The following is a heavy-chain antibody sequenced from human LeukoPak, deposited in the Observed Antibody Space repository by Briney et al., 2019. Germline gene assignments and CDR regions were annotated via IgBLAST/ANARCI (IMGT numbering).Heavy chain of an antibody. CDR2: ISRNSDST. CDR1: GFPFDDKA. V-gene: IGHV3-9*03. Sequence: PGRSLRLSCAASGFPFDDKAMHWVRQAPGKGLEWVAGISRNSDSTGYADSVKGRFTISRDNAKNSLYLQMNSLRAEDMALYYCVKDIWSGSYRYGGYFDYWGQGTLVTVSS. J-gene: IGHJ4*02. D-gene: IGHD3-3*01. CDR3: VKDIWSGSYRYGGYFDY.